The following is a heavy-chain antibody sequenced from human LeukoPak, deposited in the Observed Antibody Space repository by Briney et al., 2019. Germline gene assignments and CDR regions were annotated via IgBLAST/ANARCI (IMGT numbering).Heavy chain of an antibody. Sequence: TSVKLSCKASGFTFTSSAMQWVRQARGQRLEWIGWIVVGSGNTNYAQKSQERVTITRDMSTSTAYMELSSLRSEDTAVYYCAGYPNYYYYYYGMDVWGQGTTVTVSS. V-gene: IGHV1-58*02. CDR1: GFTFTSSA. J-gene: IGHJ6*02. CDR2: IVVGSGNT. CDR3: AGYPNYYYYYYGMDV. D-gene: IGHD4/OR15-4a*01.